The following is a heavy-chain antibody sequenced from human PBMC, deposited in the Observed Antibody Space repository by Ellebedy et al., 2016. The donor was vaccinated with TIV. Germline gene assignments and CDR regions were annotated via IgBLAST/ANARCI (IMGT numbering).Heavy chain of an antibody. Sequence: ASVKVSCKASGYTFTDYFVHWVRQAPGQGLEWMGWISANNGNTNYAQKLQGRVTMTADTSTSTAYMELRSLRSDDTAVYYCARDWVGLTFYYYYGLDVWGQGTTVTVSS. CDR2: ISANNGNT. V-gene: IGHV1-18*01. CDR1: GYTFTDYF. J-gene: IGHJ6*02. D-gene: IGHD3/OR15-3a*01. CDR3: ARDWVGLTFYYYYGLDV.